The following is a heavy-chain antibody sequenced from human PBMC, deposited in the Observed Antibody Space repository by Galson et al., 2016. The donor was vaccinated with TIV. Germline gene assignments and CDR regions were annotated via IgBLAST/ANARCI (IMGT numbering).Heavy chain of an antibody. D-gene: IGHD3-22*01. J-gene: IGHJ4*02. CDR1: GYSFSTYG. CDR3: ARDDMDYDSSGYMDD. V-gene: IGHV1-18*01. Sequence: SVKVSCKASGYSFSTYGITWVHQAPGQRLQWMGWISGHSGQRKFAEKFQGRVSITAHTSTSTAYMELRSLKADDTAVYYCARDDMDYDSSGYMDDWGQGTLVIVSS. CDR2: ISGHSGQR.